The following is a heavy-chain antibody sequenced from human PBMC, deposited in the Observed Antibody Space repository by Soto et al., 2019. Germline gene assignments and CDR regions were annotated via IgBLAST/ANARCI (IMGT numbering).Heavy chain of an antibody. V-gene: IGHV1-24*01. J-gene: IGHJ4*02. CDR3: ATVGAGFFGGYYDSSGYYFLDY. CDR2: FDPEDGET. D-gene: IGHD3-22*01. Sequence: GASVKVSCKVSGYTLTELSMHWVRQAPGKGLEWMGGFDPEDGETIYAQKFQGRVTMTEDTSTDTAYIELSSLRSEDTAVYYCATVGAGFFGGYYDSSGYYFLDYWGQGTLVTVSS. CDR1: GYTLTELS.